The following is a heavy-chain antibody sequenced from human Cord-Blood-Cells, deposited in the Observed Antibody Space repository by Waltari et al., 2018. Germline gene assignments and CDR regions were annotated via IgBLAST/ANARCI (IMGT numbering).Heavy chain of an antibody. CDR1: GGSFSGYY. J-gene: IGHJ4*02. V-gene: IGHV4-34*01. CDR3: ARGEIYGGNFDY. D-gene: IGHD4-17*01. Sequence: QVQLQQWGAGLLKPSETLSLPCAVYGGSFSGYYWSWIRQPPGKGLEWIGEINHSGSTNYNPSLKSRVTISVDTSKNQFSLKLSSVTAADTAVYYCARGEIYGGNFDYWGQGTLVTVSS. CDR2: INHSGST.